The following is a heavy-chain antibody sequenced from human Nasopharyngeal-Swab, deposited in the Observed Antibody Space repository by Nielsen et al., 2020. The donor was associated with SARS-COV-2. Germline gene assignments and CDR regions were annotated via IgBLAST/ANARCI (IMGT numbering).Heavy chain of an antibody. CDR3: AKDAHGDYGGIDY. J-gene: IGHJ4*02. D-gene: IGHD4-17*01. V-gene: IGHV3-30*18. Sequence: GESLKISCAAPGFTFSSSGMDWVRQAPGKGLEWVAVISYDGSNEYYGDSVKGRFTISRDNSKNTLYLQMNSLRVDDTAVYYCAKDAHGDYGGIDYWGQGILVTVSS. CDR1: GFTFSSSG. CDR2: ISYDGSNE.